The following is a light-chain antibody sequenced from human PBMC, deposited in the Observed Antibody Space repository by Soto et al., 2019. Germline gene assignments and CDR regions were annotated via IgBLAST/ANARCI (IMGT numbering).Light chain of an antibody. J-gene: IGKJ1*01. CDR1: QGISNN. CDR3: QKYDSAPLT. Sequence: DIQMTQSPSSLSASVGDRVTITCRASQGISNNLAWYQQKPGKVPRLLIYGASTLHSGVPSRFSGSGSGTDFTLTISSLQPEDVATYYCQKYDSAPLTFGQGTKVEFK. CDR2: GAS. V-gene: IGKV1-27*01.